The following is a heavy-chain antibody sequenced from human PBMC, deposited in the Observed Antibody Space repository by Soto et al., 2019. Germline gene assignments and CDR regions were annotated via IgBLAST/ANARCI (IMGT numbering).Heavy chain of an antibody. CDR1: GFTFSNAW. CDR2: IKSKTDGGTT. Sequence: GGSLRLSCAASGFTFSNAWMNWVRQAPGKGLEWVGRIKSKTDGGTTDYAAPVKGRFTISRDDSKNTLYLQMNSLRAEDTAVYYCARGVIINNYYYYGMDVWGQGTTVTVSS. CDR3: ARGVIINNYYYYGMDV. V-gene: IGHV3-15*07. D-gene: IGHD3-10*01. J-gene: IGHJ6*02.